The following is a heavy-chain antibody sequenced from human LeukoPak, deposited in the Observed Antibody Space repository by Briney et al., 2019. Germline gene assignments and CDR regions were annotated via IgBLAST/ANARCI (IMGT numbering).Heavy chain of an antibody. D-gene: IGHD3-22*01. CDR3: AAHYYDSSGYYYESFDY. V-gene: IGHV3-53*01. CDR1: GFTVSSNY. CDR2: IYSGGST. J-gene: IGHJ4*02. Sequence: PGGSLRLSCAASGFTVSSNYMSWVRQAPGKGLEWVSVIYSGGSTYYADSVKGRFTISRDNSKNTLYLQMNSLRAEDTAVYYCAAHYYDSSGYYYESFDYWGQGTLVTVSS.